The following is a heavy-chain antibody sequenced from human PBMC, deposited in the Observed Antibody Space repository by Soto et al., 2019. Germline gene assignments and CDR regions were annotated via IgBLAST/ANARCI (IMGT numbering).Heavy chain of an antibody. Sequence: SETLSLTCTVSGGSISSYYWSWIRQPAGKGLEWIGYIYYSGSTNYNPSLKSRVTISVDTSKNQFSLKLSSVTAADTAVYYCARLRYSYGPRWWYFDLRGRGTLVTVSS. CDR1: GGSISSYY. D-gene: IGHD5-18*01. V-gene: IGHV4-59*01. J-gene: IGHJ2*01. CDR3: ARLRYSYGPRWWYFDL. CDR2: IYYSGST.